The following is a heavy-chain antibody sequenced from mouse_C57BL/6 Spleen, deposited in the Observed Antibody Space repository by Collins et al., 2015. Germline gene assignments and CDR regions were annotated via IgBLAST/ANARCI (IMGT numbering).Heavy chain of an antibody. Sequence: VRQAPEKGLEWVAYINSGSSTIYYADTVKGRFTISRDTAKNTLFLQMTSLRSEDTAMYFCTRGLYGAFDYWGQGTSLTVSS. D-gene: IGHD1-1*01. CDR3: TRGLYGAFDY. V-gene: IGHV5-17*01. CDR2: INSGSSTI. J-gene: IGHJ2*02.